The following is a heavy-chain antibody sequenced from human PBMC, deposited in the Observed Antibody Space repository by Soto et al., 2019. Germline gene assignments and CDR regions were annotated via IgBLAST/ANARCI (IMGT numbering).Heavy chain of an antibody. CDR1: GFTFSSYA. V-gene: IGHV3-30-3*01. D-gene: IGHD6-19*01. Sequence: GGSVRLSCAASGFTFSSYAMHWVRQAPGKGLEWVAVMSYDGSNKYYADSVKGRFTISRDNSKNTLYLQMNSLRAEDTAVYYCARYNSPYCNGSHNPHFYYFAQRTLVTVSS. CDR3: ARYNSPYCNGSHNPHFYY. J-gene: IGHJ4*01. CDR2: MSYDGSNK.